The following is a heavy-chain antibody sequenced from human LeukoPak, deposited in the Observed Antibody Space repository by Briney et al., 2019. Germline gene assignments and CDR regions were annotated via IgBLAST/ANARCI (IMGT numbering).Heavy chain of an antibody. CDR2: IHTSGRT. Sequence: SETLSLTCTFSGGSISSYYWSWIRQPAGKGLEWIGRIHTSGRTNYNPPLKGRVTMSVDTSKNQFSLKLSSVTAADTAVYYCARDRYYYDSSGYYLFDYWGQGTLVTVSS. D-gene: IGHD3-22*01. CDR3: ARDRYYYDSSGYYLFDY. V-gene: IGHV4-4*07. J-gene: IGHJ4*02. CDR1: GGSISSYY.